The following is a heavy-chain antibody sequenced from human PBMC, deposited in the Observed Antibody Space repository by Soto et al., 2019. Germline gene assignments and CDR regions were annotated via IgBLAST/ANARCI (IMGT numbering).Heavy chain of an antibody. V-gene: IGHV3-30*18. CDR1: GFTFNNSG. D-gene: IGHD5-12*01. Sequence: GGSLRLSXRVSGFTFNNSGMHWVRQAPGNWLEWMAVISYDGSEKHYADSMKGRLTISRDNSKDTLHLQMNSLRAEDTAIYFCVKDRVPGAYGHYYGMDVWGQGTTVTVSS. CDR3: VKDRVPGAYGHYYGMDV. CDR2: ISYDGSEK. J-gene: IGHJ6*02.